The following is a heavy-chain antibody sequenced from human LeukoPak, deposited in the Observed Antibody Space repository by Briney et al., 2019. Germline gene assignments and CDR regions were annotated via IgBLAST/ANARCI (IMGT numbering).Heavy chain of an antibody. J-gene: IGHJ6*03. D-gene: IGHD4-23*01. CDR3: ARGSRVNYYYFMDV. CDR1: GYTFTSYA. V-gene: IGHV7-4-1*02. Sequence: GASVKVSCKTSGYTFTSYAISWVRQAPGQGLEWMGWFNTNTGNPTYAQGFTGRFVFSLDTSVSTAYLQISSLKAEDTAVYYCARGSRVNYYYFMDVWGKGTTVTVSS. CDR2: FNTNTGNP.